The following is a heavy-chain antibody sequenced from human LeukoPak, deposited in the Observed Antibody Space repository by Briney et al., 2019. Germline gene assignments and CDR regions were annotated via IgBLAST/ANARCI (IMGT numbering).Heavy chain of an antibody. Sequence: KPSETPSLTCAVSGYSVSSGYYWGWIRQPPRKGLEWIGSIYHSGSTYYNPSLKSRVTISVDTSKNQFSLRLSSVTAADTAVYYCARRSSSWFPFDYWGQGTLVTVSS. CDR2: IYHSGST. CDR3: ARRSSSWFPFDY. CDR1: GYSVSSGYY. D-gene: IGHD6-13*01. V-gene: IGHV4-38-2*01. J-gene: IGHJ4*02.